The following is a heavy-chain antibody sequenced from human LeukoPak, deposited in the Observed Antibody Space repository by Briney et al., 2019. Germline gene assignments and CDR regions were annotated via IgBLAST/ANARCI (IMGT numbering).Heavy chain of an antibody. V-gene: IGHV4-61*02. CDR2: IYTSGST. Sequence: SEALSLTCTVSGGSISSGSYYWSWIRQPAGKGLEWIGRIYTSGSTNYNPSLKSRVTISVDTSKNQFSLKLSSVTAADTAVYYCAREDYGDYYYYGMDVWGQGTTVTVSS. CDR3: AREDYGDYYYYGMDV. CDR1: GGSISSGSYY. D-gene: IGHD4-17*01. J-gene: IGHJ6*02.